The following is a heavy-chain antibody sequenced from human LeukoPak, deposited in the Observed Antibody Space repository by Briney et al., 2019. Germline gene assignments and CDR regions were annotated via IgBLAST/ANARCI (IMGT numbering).Heavy chain of an antibody. V-gene: IGHV1-2*02. CDR1: GYTFSDYY. CDR2: INPNSGGT. Sequence: ASVKVSCKTSGYTFSDYYIHWVRQAPGQGLEWMGWINPNSGGTNYAQNFQDRLTMTRDTSITTTYMELSRLKSDDTAVYYCARGAGTTTWFDPWGQGTLVTVSS. J-gene: IGHJ5*02. CDR3: ARGAGTTTWFDP. D-gene: IGHD1-1*01.